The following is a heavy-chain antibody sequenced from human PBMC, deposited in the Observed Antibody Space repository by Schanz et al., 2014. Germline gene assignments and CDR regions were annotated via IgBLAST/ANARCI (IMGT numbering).Heavy chain of an antibody. V-gene: IGHV1-2*02. CDR3: ARENKDYDSILNKFFHYGLDL. CDR1: GNTFTAYY. D-gene: IGHD3-3*02. Sequence: QVRLEQSAAEVKKPGASVKVSCTSYGNTFTAYYVNWVRQAPGQGLEWMGWINPDNGDTKYAPKFQGRVTMTSDAYISTAYMELTGLQSDDTAVYYCARENKDYDSILNKFFHYGLDLWGQGTTVTVSS. J-gene: IGHJ6*02. CDR2: INPDNGDT.